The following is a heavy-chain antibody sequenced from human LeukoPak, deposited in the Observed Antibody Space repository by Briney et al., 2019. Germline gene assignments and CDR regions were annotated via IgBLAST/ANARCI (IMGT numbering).Heavy chain of an antibody. D-gene: IGHD3-10*01. CDR2: ISGSGGST. CDR3: AKVYYYGSGEDYFDY. V-gene: IGHV3-23*01. CDR1: GFTYSNYA. J-gene: IGHJ4*02. Sequence: GGSLRLSCAASGFTYSNYAMSWVRQAPGKGLEWVSAISGSGGSTYYADSVKGRFTISRDNSKNTLYLQMNSLRAEDTAVYYCAKVYYYGSGEDYFDYWGQGTLVTVSS.